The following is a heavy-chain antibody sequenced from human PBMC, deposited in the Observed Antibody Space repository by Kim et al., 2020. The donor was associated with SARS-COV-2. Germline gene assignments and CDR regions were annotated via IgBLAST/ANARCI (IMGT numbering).Heavy chain of an antibody. D-gene: IGHD3-3*01. J-gene: IGHJ5*02. CDR2: IYYSGST. CDR3: AREGYDFWSGYYTGELGRGRTNWFDP. V-gene: IGHV4-31*03. CDR1: GGSISSGGYY. Sequence: SETLSLTCTVSGGSISSGGYYWSWIRQHPGKGLEWIGYIYYSGSTYYNPSLKSRVTISVDTSKNQFSLKLSSVTAADTAVYYCAREGYDFWSGYYTGELGRGRTNWFDPWGQGTLVTVSS.